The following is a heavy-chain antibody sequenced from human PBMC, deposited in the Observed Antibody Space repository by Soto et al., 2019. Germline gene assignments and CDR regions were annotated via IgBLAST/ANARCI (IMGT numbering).Heavy chain of an antibody. CDR1: RVSISDYF. CDR2: IFHTGST. D-gene: IGHD3-3*02. V-gene: IGHV4-4*09. J-gene: IGHJ5*02. Sequence: QVQLQESGPGLVKPSETLSLTCTVSRVSISDYFWSWIRQAPGKGLEWIGYIFHTGSTNYNPSLKGRVTSSLDTTKKQFSLNLNAVTAADTAVYYCATQRLCTCCHCWNWFDPWGQGTLVTVSS. CDR3: ATQRLCTCCHCWNWFDP.